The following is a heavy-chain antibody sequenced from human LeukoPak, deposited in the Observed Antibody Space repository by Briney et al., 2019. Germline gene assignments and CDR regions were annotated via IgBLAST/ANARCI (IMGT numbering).Heavy chain of an antibody. CDR3: ARDKGSYSSSWYRYFDY. Sequence: QPGGSLRLSCAASGFTFSSYAMSWVRQAPGKGLEWVSAITGSGGSTYYADSVKGRFTISRDNSKNTLYLQMNSLRAEDTAVYYCARDKGSYSSSWYRYFDYWGQGTLVTVSS. V-gene: IGHV3-23*01. D-gene: IGHD6-13*01. J-gene: IGHJ4*02. CDR2: ITGSGGST. CDR1: GFTFSSYA.